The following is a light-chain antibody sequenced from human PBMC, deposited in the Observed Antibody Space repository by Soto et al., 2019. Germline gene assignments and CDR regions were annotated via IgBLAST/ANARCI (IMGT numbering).Light chain of an antibody. CDR2: EVN. CDR3: SSYAGSSNYV. CDR1: SSDVGGYNY. V-gene: IGLV2-8*01. J-gene: IGLJ1*01. Sequence: QSALTQPPSASGSPGQSVTISCTGTSSDVGGYNYVSWYQQHSGKAPKVMIYEVNKRPSGVPDRFSGSKSGNTASLTVSGLQAEDEADYYCSSYAGSSNYVFGTGTKVTVL.